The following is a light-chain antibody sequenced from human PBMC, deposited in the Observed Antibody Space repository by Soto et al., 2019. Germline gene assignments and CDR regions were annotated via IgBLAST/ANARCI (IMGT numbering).Light chain of an antibody. CDR2: TAS. J-gene: IGKJ5*01. CDR1: QSINSY. Sequence: DIQMTQSPSSLSASLGDRVTITCRASQSINSYLNWYQQKPGKAPKLLIYTASSLQSGVPSRFSGSGSGTDFTLTISSLQPEDFATYYCQQSYISPLTFGQGKRLEIK. V-gene: IGKV1-39*01. CDR3: QQSYISPLT.